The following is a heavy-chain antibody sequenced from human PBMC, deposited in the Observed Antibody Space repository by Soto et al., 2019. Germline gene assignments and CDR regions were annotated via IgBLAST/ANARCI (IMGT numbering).Heavy chain of an antibody. J-gene: IGHJ4*02. D-gene: IGHD3-22*01. Sequence: QLQLQESGPGLVKPSETLSLTCTVSGGSISSSSYYWAWIRQPPGKGLEWIGSIYYSGSTYYNPSLKSRVTMSADTSKSQFSLKLTSVTAADTAVYYCASLFYYDASGFYHSFDYWGQGTLVTVSS. CDR3: ASLFYYDASGFYHSFDY. V-gene: IGHV4-39*01. CDR2: IYYSGST. CDR1: GGSISSSSYY.